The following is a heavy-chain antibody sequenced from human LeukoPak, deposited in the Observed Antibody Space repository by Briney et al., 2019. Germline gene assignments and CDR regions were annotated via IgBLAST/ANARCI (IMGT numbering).Heavy chain of an antibody. CDR1: GGSISSYY. Sequence: SETLSLTCTVSGGSISSYYWSWIRQPPGKGLEWIGYIYYSGSTNYNPSLKSRVTISVDTSKNQFSLKLSSVTAADTAVYYCARHVDYGSGSSPPAYWGQGTLVTVSS. V-gene: IGHV4-59*08. J-gene: IGHJ4*02. CDR3: ARHVDYGSGSSPPAY. D-gene: IGHD3-10*01. CDR2: IYYSGST.